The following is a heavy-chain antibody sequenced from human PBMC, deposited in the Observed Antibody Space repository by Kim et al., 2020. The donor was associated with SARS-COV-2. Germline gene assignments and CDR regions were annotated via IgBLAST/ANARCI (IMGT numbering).Heavy chain of an antibody. V-gene: IGHV3-48*03. J-gene: IGHJ6*02. Sequence: GGSLRLSCAASGFTFSSYEMNWVRQAPGKGLEWVSYISSSGSTIYYPDSVKGRFTISRDNAKNSLYLQMNSLRAEDTAVYYCARDSSGYWGLSYYYYGMDGWGQGTTVTVSS. CDR3: ARDSSGYWGLSYYYYGMDG. CDR1: GFTFSSYE. CDR2: ISSSGSTI. D-gene: IGHD3-22*01.